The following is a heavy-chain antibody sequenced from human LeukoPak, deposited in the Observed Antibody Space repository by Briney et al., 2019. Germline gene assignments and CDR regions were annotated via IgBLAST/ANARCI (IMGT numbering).Heavy chain of an antibody. D-gene: IGHD3-10*01. Sequence: SETLSLTCTVAGGSITNYYWSWIRQPPGKGLEWIGYVYYSGSTNYNPSLKSRVTISVDTSKNQFSLKLSSVTAADTAVYYCAATMVRGVHTHFDYWGQGTLVTVSS. V-gene: IGHV4-59*08. J-gene: IGHJ4*02. CDR1: GGSITNYY. CDR2: VYYSGST. CDR3: AATMVRGVHTHFDY.